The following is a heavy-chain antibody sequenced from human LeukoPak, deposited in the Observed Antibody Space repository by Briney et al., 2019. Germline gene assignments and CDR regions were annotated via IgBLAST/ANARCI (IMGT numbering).Heavy chain of an antibody. D-gene: IGHD1-26*01. CDR2: INHSGST. Sequence: SETLSLTCAVYGGSFSGYYWSWIRQPPGKGLEWIGEINHSGSTNYNPSLKSRVTISVDTSKNQFSLKLSSVTAADAAVYYCARGIVGATWRYRGQGTLVTVSS. V-gene: IGHV4-34*01. CDR1: GGSFSGYY. J-gene: IGHJ4*02. CDR3: ARGIVGATWRY.